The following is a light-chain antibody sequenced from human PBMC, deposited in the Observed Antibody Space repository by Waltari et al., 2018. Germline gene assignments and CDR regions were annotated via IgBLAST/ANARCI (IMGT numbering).Light chain of an antibody. V-gene: IGLV1-47*01. CDR1: RANIGGRY. CDR3: ATWDDTIGGPV. J-gene: IGLJ2*01. Sequence: QSVLTQPPSESGTPGQRVIISCSGSRANIGGRYVYWYQHLPGAAPKLLSNRNNHRPSGVPDRFSGSKSGTSASLAISGLRSEDEGDYFCATWDDTIGGPVFGGGTKLTVL. CDR2: RNN.